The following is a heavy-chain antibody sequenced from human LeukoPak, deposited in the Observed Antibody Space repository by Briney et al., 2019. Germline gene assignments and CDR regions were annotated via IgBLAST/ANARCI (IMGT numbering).Heavy chain of an antibody. Sequence: GASVKVSCKASGYTFTSYGISWVRQAPGQGLEWMGGISAYNVNTEYAHRLQGRVTMTTDTYTTTAYVEMRSLRSEDTAVYYCARGERRDGYKHQLDYWGQGTLVTVSS. CDR3: ARGERRDGYKHQLDY. CDR2: ISAYNVNT. V-gene: IGHV1-18*01. CDR1: GYTFTSYG. J-gene: IGHJ4*02. D-gene: IGHD5-24*01.